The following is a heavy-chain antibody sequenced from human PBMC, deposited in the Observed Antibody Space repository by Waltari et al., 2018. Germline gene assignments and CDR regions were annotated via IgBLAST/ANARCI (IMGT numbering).Heavy chain of an antibody. J-gene: IGHJ4*02. CDR3: ARDDHCDF. CDR2: INPNSGRT. CDR1: GYKFTGFY. Sequence: QVQLVQSGAEVKKPGASVRVSCKASGYKFTGFYLHWLRQAPGQGLEWMGWINPNSGRTRYAPKFEDRVTMSRDTSITTAFMELTGLRPDDTAVYYCARDDHCDFWGQGTLVTVSS. V-gene: IGHV1-2*02.